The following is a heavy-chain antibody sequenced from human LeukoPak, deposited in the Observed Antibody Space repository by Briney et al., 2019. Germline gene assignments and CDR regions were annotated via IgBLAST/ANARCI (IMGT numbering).Heavy chain of an antibody. Sequence: SQTLSLTCAISGDSVSSNDAAWNWLRQSPSRGLEWLGRTFYRSKWYDDYAVSVKSRITINPDTSKNQISLQLNSVTPEDTAVYYCARENTLVRGTRNPFDYWGRGTLVTVSS. CDR1: GDSVSSNDAA. D-gene: IGHD3-10*01. CDR3: ARENTLVRGTRNPFDY. J-gene: IGHJ4*02. V-gene: IGHV6-1*01. CDR2: TFYRSKWYD.